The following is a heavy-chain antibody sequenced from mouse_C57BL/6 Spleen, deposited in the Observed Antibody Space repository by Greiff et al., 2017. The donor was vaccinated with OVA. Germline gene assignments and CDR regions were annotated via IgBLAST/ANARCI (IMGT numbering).Heavy chain of an antibody. D-gene: IGHD2-1*01. J-gene: IGHJ4*01. CDR2: ISSGGDYI. Sequence: EVKVVESGAGLVKPGGSLKLSCAASGFTFSSYAMSWVRQTPEKRLEWVAYISSGGDYIYYADTVKGRFTISRDNARNTLYLQMSSLKSEDTAMYYCTRGGNSYAMDYWGQGTSVTVSS. CDR3: TRGGNSYAMDY. CDR1: GFTFSSYA. V-gene: IGHV5-9-1*02.